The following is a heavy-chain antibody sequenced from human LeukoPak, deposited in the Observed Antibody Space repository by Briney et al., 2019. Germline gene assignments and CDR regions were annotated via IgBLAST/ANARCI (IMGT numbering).Heavy chain of an antibody. CDR1: GGSIGSGTYY. CDR2: VYYSGST. J-gene: IGHJ4*02. Sequence: SETLSLTCTVSGGSIGSGTYYWGWIRQPPGKGLQWIGSVYYSGSTYYNPSLQSRVTISVDTSKNHFSLKLSSVTAADTAVYYCARDSDRYYFDYWGQGTLVTVSS. V-gene: IGHV4-39*07. CDR3: ARDSDRYYFDY.